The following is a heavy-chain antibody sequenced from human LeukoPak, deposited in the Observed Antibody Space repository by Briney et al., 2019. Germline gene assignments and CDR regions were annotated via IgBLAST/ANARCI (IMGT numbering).Heavy chain of an antibody. Sequence: GRSLRLSCAASGFTFSSYGMHWVRQAPGKELEWVAVISYDGSNKYYADSVKGRFTISRDNSKNTLYLQVNSLRAEDTAVYYCAKEYSSSWYPGMDVWGQGTTVTVSS. CDR1: GFTFSSYG. CDR3: AKEYSSSWYPGMDV. CDR2: ISYDGSNK. V-gene: IGHV3-30*18. D-gene: IGHD6-13*01. J-gene: IGHJ6*02.